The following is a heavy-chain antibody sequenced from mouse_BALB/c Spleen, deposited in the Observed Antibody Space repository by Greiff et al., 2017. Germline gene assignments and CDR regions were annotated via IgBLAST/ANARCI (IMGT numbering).Heavy chain of an antibody. CDR2: IYWDDDK. Sequence: QVTLKVSGPGILQPSQTLSLTCSFSGFSLSTSGMGVSWIRQPSGKGLEWLAHIYWDDDKRYNPSLKSRLTISKDTSSNQVFLKITSVDTADTATYYCARRYYYGSSPYAMDYWGQGTSVTVSS. J-gene: IGHJ4*01. V-gene: IGHV8-12*01. CDR1: GFSLSTSGMG. CDR3: ARRYYYGSSPYAMDY. D-gene: IGHD1-1*01.